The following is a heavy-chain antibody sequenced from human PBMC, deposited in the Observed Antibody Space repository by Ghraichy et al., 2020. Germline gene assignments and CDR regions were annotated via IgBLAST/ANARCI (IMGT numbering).Heavy chain of an antibody. J-gene: IGHJ5*02. CDR1: GGSISSYY. CDR3: ARHSPYYYGSGSYYDP. D-gene: IGHD3-10*01. Sequence: SETLSLTCTVSGGSISSYYWSWIRQPPGKGLEWIGYIYYSGSTNYNPSLKGRVTLSVDTSKNQFSLKLSSVTAADTAVYYCARHSPYYYGSGSYYDPWGQGTLVTVSS. V-gene: IGHV4-59*08. CDR2: IYYSGST.